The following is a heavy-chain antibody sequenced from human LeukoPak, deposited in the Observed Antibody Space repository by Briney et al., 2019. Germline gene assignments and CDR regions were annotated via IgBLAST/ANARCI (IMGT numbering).Heavy chain of an antibody. V-gene: IGHV3-53*01. D-gene: IGHD2-21*02. CDR2: IYSGGST. Sequence: GGSLRLSCAASGFTVSSNYMSWVRQAPGKGLEWVSVIYSGGSTYYADSVKGRFTISRDNSKNRLYLQMNSLRAEDTAVYYCARAPYCGGDCYSGWYFDLWGRGTLVTVSS. CDR1: GFTVSSNY. J-gene: IGHJ2*01. CDR3: ARAPYCGGDCYSGWYFDL.